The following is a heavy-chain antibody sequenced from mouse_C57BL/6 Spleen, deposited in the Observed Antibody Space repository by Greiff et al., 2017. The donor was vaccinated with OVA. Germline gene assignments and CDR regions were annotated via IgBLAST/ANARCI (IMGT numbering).Heavy chain of an antibody. Sequence: VKLQESDAELVKPGASVKISCKVSGYTFTDHTIHWMKQRPEQGLEWIGYIYPRDGSTKYNEKFKGKATLTADKSSSTAYMQLNSLTSEDSAVYFCARGDYYGSSYRYFDVWGTGTTVTVSS. CDR1: GYTFTDHT. CDR3: ARGDYYGSSYRYFDV. J-gene: IGHJ1*03. CDR2: IYPRDGST. D-gene: IGHD1-1*01. V-gene: IGHV1-78*01.